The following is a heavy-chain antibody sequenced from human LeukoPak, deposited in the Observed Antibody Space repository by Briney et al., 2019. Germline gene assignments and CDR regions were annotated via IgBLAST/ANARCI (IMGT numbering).Heavy chain of an antibody. V-gene: IGHV4-59*12. Sequence: SETLSLTCTVSGGSISSYYWSWIRQPPGKGLEWIGYIYYSGSANYNPSLKSRVTISVDTSKKQFSLNLNSVTAADTAVYYCARRESHFDGSGYYHYFDYWGQGTQVTVSS. CDR1: GGSISSYY. CDR3: ARRESHFDGSGYYHYFDY. CDR2: IYYSGSA. D-gene: IGHD3-22*01. J-gene: IGHJ4*02.